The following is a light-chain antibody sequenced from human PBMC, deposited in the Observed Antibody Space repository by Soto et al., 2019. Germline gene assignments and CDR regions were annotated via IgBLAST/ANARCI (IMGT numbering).Light chain of an antibody. J-gene: IGLJ2*01. V-gene: IGLV3-1*01. CDR1: KLGDKY. Sequence: SYELTQPPSVSVSPGQTANIPCSGAKLGDKYASWYQQKPGQSPVLVIYQDIKRPSGIPERFSGSNSGNTATLTISGTQAMDEADYYCQAWDSSTVVFGGGTKLTVL. CDR3: QAWDSSTVV. CDR2: QDI.